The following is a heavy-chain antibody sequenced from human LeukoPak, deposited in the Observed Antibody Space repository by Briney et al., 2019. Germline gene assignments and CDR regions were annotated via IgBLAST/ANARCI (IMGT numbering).Heavy chain of an antibody. CDR1: GFTFSDDW. Sequence: GGSLRLSCEAYGFTFSDDWMNCVRQAPGKGLECVANINQFGSVRYYMDSVEGRFTISRDNSKNSLSLQMNSLRADDTAVYFCARGLRWPDFGGQGTLVTVSS. V-gene: IGHV3-7*03. CDR2: INQFGSVR. D-gene: IGHD4-23*01. CDR3: ARGLRWPDF. J-gene: IGHJ4*02.